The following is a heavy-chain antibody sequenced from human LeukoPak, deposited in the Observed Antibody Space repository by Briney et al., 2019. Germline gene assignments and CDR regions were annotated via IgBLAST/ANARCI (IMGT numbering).Heavy chain of an antibody. CDR2: IYYSGST. Sequence: PSETLSLACTVSGGSISSSSYYWGWIRQPPGKGLEWIGSIYYSGSTYYNPSLKSRVTISVDTSKNQFSLKLSSVTAADTAVYYCARAGYCSGGSCTALSRGWYFDLWGRGTLVTVSS. D-gene: IGHD2-15*01. J-gene: IGHJ2*01. CDR3: ARAGYCSGGSCTALSRGWYFDL. V-gene: IGHV4-39*07. CDR1: GGSISSSSYY.